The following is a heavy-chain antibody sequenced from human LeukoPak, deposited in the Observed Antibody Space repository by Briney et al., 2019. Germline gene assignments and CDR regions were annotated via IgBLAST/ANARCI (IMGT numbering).Heavy chain of an antibody. J-gene: IGHJ3*02. CDR2: MNPNSGNT. D-gene: IGHD3-9*01. CDR3: AREVDILAVTYAFDI. Sequence: ASVKVSCKASGYTFTSYDINWVRQATGQGLEWMGWMNPNSGNTGYAQKFQGRVTMTRDTSISTAYMELSSLRSEDTAVYYCAREVDILAVTYAFDIWGQGTMVTVSS. V-gene: IGHV1-8*01. CDR1: GYTFTSYD.